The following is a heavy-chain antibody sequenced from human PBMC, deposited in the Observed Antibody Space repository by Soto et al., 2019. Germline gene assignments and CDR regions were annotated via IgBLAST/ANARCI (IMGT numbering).Heavy chain of an antibody. CDR2: ISGSGGST. Sequence: EVQLLESGGGLVQPGGSLRLSYAASGFTFSSYAMSWVRQAPGKGLEWVSAISGSGGSTYYADSVKGRFTISRDNSKNTLYLQMNSLRAEDTAVYYCAKEITGYSSGWNYYYYYGMDVWGQGTTVTVSS. CDR3: AKEITGYSSGWNYYYYYGMDV. D-gene: IGHD6-19*01. J-gene: IGHJ6*02. CDR1: GFTFSSYA. V-gene: IGHV3-23*01.